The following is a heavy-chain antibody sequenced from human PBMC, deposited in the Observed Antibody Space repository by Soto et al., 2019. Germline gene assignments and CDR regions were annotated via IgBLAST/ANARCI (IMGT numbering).Heavy chain of an antibody. CDR2: IGTAGDT. D-gene: IGHD3-16*02. Sequence: GGSLRLSCAASGFTFSSYDMHWVRQATGKGLEWVSAIGTAGDTYYPGSVKGRFTISRENAKNSLYLQMNSLRAGDTAVYYCARASRTPLGELSLYDYWGQGTLVT. CDR3: ARASRTPLGELSLYDY. CDR1: GFTFSSYD. V-gene: IGHV3-13*01. J-gene: IGHJ4*02.